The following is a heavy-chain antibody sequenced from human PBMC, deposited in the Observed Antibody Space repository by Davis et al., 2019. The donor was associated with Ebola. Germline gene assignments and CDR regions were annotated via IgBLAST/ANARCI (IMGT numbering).Heavy chain of an antibody. V-gene: IGHV3-23*01. D-gene: IGHD3-9*01. Sequence: PGGSLRLSCTVSGFTFSNNWMSWVRQAPGKGLEWVSAISGSGGSTYYADSVKGRFTISRDNSKNTLYLQMNSLRAEDTAVYYCAKQLRYFDWQYDYWGQGTLVTVSS. CDR3: AKQLRYFDWQYDY. CDR2: ISGSGGST. J-gene: IGHJ4*02. CDR1: GFTFSNNW.